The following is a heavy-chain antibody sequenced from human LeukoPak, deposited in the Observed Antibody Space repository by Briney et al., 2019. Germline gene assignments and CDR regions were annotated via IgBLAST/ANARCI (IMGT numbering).Heavy chain of an antibody. CDR1: GGSFSGYY. Sequence: PSETLSLTCAVYGGSFSGYYWSWIRQPPGKGLEWIGEINHSGSTNYNPSLKSRVTISVDTSKNQFSLKLSSVTAADTAVYYCASFSSPGDYWGQGTLVTVSS. V-gene: IGHV4-34*01. J-gene: IGHJ4*02. D-gene: IGHD6-13*01. CDR2: INHSGST. CDR3: ASFSSPGDY.